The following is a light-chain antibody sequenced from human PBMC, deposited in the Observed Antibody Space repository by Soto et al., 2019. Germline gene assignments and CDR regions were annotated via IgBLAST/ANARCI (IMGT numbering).Light chain of an antibody. V-gene: IGKV1-39*01. Sequence: DIQMTQSPSSLSASVGDRVTITCRASQSISTNLHWYQQKPGKAPKLLIYATSSLQTGVPSRFTGSRSGTDFTLTISSLQPEDFATYYCQHSYDTSWTFGPGTKVEI. CDR3: QHSYDTSWT. CDR2: ATS. CDR1: QSISTN. J-gene: IGKJ1*01.